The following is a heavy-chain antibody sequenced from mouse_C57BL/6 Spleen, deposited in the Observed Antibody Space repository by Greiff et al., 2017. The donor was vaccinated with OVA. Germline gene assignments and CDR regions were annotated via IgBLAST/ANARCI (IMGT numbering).Heavy chain of an antibody. D-gene: IGHD1-1*01. V-gene: IGHV3-1*01. J-gene: IGHJ1*03. CDR1: GYSITSGYD. Sequence: EVQLVESGPGMVKPSQSLSLTCTVTGYSITSGYDWHWIRHFPGNKLEWMGYISYSGSTNYNPSLKSRISITHDTSKNHFFLKLNSVTTEDTATYYCARDCYGSSSGWYFDVWGTGTTVTVSS. CDR3: ARDCYGSSSGWYFDV. CDR2: ISYSGST.